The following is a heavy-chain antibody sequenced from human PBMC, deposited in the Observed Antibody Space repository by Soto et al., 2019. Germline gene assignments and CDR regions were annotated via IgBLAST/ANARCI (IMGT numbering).Heavy chain of an antibody. CDR3: ARGLGRYYDFWSGQRGAYFDY. V-gene: IGHV4-34*01. D-gene: IGHD3-3*01. CDR1: GGSFGGYY. J-gene: IGHJ4*02. Sequence: SENLSLTCAVYGGSFGGYYWSWIRQPPGKGLEWIGEINHSGSANYNPSLKSRVTISVDTSKNQFSLKLSSVTAADTAVYYCARGLGRYYDFWSGQRGAYFDYWGQGTLVTVSS. CDR2: INHSGSA.